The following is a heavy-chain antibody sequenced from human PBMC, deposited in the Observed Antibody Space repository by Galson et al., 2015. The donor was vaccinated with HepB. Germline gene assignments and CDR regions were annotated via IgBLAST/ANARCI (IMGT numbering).Heavy chain of an antibody. CDR2: IIPILGIA. V-gene: IGHV1-69*04. CDR3: ARAQPYSGSYLSAFDI. J-gene: IGHJ3*02. CDR1: GGTFSSYA. Sequence: SVKVSCKASGGTFSSYAISWVRQAPGQGLEWMGRIIPILGIANYAQKFQGRVTITADKSTSTAYMELSSLRSEDTAVYYCARAQPYSGSYLSAFDIWGQGTMVTVSS. D-gene: IGHD1-26*01.